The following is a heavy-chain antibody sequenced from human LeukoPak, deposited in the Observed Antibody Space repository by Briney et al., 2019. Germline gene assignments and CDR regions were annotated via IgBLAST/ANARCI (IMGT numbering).Heavy chain of an antibody. Sequence: ASVTDSCKVSGYTLTEVSMHWLRQAPGKGLEWMGGFDPEDGETIYAQKFQGRVTMTEDTSIHTAYMELSSLRSEDTAVYYCATTVVGATGTGYWGQGTLVTVSS. D-gene: IGHD1-26*01. V-gene: IGHV1-24*01. CDR1: GYTLTEVS. J-gene: IGHJ4*02. CDR3: ATTVVGATGTGY. CDR2: FDPEDGET.